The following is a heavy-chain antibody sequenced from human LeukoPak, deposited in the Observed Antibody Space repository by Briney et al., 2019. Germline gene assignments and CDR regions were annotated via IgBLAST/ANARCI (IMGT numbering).Heavy chain of an antibody. J-gene: IGHJ4*02. CDR3: AKGGSGSYYSAIFDY. V-gene: IGHV3-30*18. CDR1: GFTFSSYG. CDR2: ISYDGSNK. Sequence: GSLRLFCAAFGFTFSSYGMHWVRQAPGKGLEWVAVISYDGSNKYYADSVKGRFNSSRDNSKNTLYLQMNSLRAEDTAVYYCAKGGSGSYYSAIFDYWGQGTLVTVSS. D-gene: IGHD1-26*01.